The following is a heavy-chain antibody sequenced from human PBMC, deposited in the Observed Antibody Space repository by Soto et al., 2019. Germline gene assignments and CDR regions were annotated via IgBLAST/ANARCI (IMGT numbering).Heavy chain of an antibody. CDR2: IIPIFGTA. CDR3: ARGQTGGRWGYYFDY. CDR1: GGTFSSYA. Sequence: HVQLVQSGAEVKKPGSSVKVSCKASGGTFSSYAISWVRQAPGQGLEWMGGIIPIFGTADYAQKFQGRVTITADESTSIAYMELSSLRSEDTSVYYGARGQTGGRWGYYFDYWGQGTLVTVSS. D-gene: IGHD3-16*01. J-gene: IGHJ4*02. V-gene: IGHV1-69*12.